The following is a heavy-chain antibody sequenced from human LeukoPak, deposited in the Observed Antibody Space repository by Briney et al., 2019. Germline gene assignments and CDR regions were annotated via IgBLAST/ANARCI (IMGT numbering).Heavy chain of an antibody. J-gene: IGHJ4*02. CDR1: GFTFSSYA. Sequence: PSGRSLRLSCAASGFTFSSYAMHWVRQAPGKGLEWVAVISYDGSNKYYADSVKGRFTISRDNSKNTLYPQMNSLRAEDTAAYYCARERYPNTGIVGATHFDYWGQGTLVTVSS. V-gene: IGHV3-30-3*01. CDR3: ARERYPNTGIVGATHFDY. CDR2: ISYDGSNK. D-gene: IGHD1-26*01.